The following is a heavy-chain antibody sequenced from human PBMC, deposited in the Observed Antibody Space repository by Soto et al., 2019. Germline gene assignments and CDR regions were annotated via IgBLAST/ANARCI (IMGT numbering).Heavy chain of an antibody. CDR3: ARDRTIYGSGSYYNPGWFDP. Sequence: QVQLVQSGAEVKKPGASVKVSCKASGYTFTSYAMHWVRQAPGQRLEWMGWINAGNGNTKYSQKLQGRVTMTTDTSTSTAYMELRSLRSDDTAVYYCARDRTIYGSGSYYNPGWFDPWGQGTLVTVSS. CDR1: GYTFTSYA. CDR2: INAGNGNT. J-gene: IGHJ5*02. D-gene: IGHD3-10*01. V-gene: IGHV1-3*01.